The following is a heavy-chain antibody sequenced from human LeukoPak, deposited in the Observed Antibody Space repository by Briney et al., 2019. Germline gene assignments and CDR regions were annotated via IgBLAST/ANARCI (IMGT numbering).Heavy chain of an antibody. J-gene: IGHJ4*02. CDR1: GFSFNNYA. CDR2: IIGGSGST. Sequence: GGSLRLYCVASGFSFNNYAMNWVRQAPGKGLEWVSLIIGGSGSTFYADSVKGRFTISRDKSKNTLYLQMNSLRAEATAVYYCAKGAYDYIEIAYFDYWGQGSLVTVSS. V-gene: IGHV3-23*01. D-gene: IGHD5-12*01. CDR3: AKGAYDYIEIAYFDY.